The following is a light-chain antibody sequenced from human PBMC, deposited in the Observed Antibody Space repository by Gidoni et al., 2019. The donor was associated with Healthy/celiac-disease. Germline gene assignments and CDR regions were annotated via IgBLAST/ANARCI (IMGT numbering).Light chain of an antibody. Sequence: QSVLTQPPAASGTPGQRVTISCSGSSSNIGSNYVYWYQQLPGTAPNLLIYRNNQRPSGVPARFSGSKSGPSASLATRGLRSEDEADYYCAAWDDSLSGQVFGGGTKLTVL. CDR1: SSNIGSNY. CDR2: RNN. CDR3: AAWDDSLSGQV. V-gene: IGLV1-47*01. J-gene: IGLJ3*02.